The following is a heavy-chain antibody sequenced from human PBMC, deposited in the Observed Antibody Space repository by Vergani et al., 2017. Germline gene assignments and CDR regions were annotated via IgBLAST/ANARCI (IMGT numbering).Heavy chain of an antibody. V-gene: IGHV4-30-2*01. D-gene: IGHD3-16*02. CDR3: ARGGAVYDYVWGSYRPGPYYFDY. J-gene: IGHJ4*02. Sequence: QLQLQQSVSGLFPPSHPLSLTGPSPAPPLSSFSSSFTSIPPPPPPSLPCLWCVYHSGSTYYNPSLKGRVTISVDRSKNQFSLKLSSVTASDTAVYYCARGGAVYDYVWGSYRPGPYYFDYWGQGTLVTVSS. CDR2: VYHSGST. CDR1: APPLSSFSSS.